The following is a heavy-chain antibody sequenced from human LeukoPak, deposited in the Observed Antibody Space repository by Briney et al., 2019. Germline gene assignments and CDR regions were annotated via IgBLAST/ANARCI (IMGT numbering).Heavy chain of an antibody. D-gene: IGHD3-9*01. CDR3: ARQPPLSNILTGYPDY. CDR1: GSSFTSYW. CDR2: IYPGDSDT. Sequence: GESLKISCKGSGSSFTSYWIGWVRQMPGKGLEWMGIIYPGDSDTRYSPSFQGQVTISADKSISTAYLQWSSLKASDTAMYYCARQPPLSNILTGYPDYWGQGTLVTVSS. J-gene: IGHJ4*02. V-gene: IGHV5-51*01.